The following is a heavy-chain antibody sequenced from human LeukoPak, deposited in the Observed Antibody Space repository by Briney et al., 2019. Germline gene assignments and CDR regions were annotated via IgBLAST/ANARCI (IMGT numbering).Heavy chain of an antibody. Sequence: GGSLRLSCAASGFTFSSYAMSWVRQAPGKGLEWVSFISNTGIYTYYADSVKGRFTISRDNAKNSLYLQMNGLTAEDTAVYYCARDRKFYGSGSYNWFGPWGQGTLVTVSS. CDR3: ARDRKFYGSGSYNWFGP. V-gene: IGHV3-21*01. CDR1: GFTFSSYA. D-gene: IGHD3-10*01. CDR2: ISNTGIYT. J-gene: IGHJ5*02.